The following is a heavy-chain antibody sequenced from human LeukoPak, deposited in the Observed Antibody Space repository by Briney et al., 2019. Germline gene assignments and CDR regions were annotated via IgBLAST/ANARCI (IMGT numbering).Heavy chain of an antibody. D-gene: IGHD3-16*01. J-gene: IGHJ4*02. Sequence: SETLSLTCSVCGDSISSSSSYWGWIRQPPGKGLEWIGYIYYSGSTYYNPSLKSRVTISVDTSKNQFSLKLSSLTAADTAVYYCAGDLGGGGMRPTDYWGQGTMVLVSS. CDR2: IYYSGST. CDR1: GDSISSSSSY. CDR3: AGDLGGGGMRPTDY. V-gene: IGHV4-39*07.